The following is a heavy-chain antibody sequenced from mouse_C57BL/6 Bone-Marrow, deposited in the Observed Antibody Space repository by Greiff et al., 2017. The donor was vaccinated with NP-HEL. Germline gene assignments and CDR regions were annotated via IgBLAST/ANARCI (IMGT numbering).Heavy chain of an antibody. D-gene: IGHD2-5*01. CDR3: ARSHYSNYDAMDY. J-gene: IGHJ4*01. Sequence: QVQLQQPGAELVRPGTSVKLSCKASGYTFTSSWMHWVKQRPGQGLEWIGVIDPSDSYTNYNQKLKGKATLTVDTSSSTAYMQLSSRTSEDSAVYYCARSHYSNYDAMDYWGQGTSVTVSS. V-gene: IGHV1-59*01. CDR2: IDPSDSYT. CDR1: GYTFTSSW.